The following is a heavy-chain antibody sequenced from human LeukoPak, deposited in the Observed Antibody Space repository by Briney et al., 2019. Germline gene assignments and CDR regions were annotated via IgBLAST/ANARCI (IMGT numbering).Heavy chain of an antibody. D-gene: IGHD6-25*01. CDR2: MNPNSGNT. V-gene: IGHV1-8*02. J-gene: IGHJ3*02. CDR3: ARGSSGWPYQDAFDI. Sequence: ASVKVSCKASGGTSSSYAISWVRQATGQGPEWMGWMNPNSGNTGCAQRVQGRPTTTRNTSISTAYMELSSLRSEDTAVYYCARGSSGWPYQDAFDIWGQGTMVTVSS. CDR1: GGTSSSYA.